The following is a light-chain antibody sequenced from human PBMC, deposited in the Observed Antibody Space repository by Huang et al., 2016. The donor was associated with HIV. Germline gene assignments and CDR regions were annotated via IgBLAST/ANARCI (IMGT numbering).Light chain of an antibody. Sequence: DIQMTQSPSSLSASVGDTVTITCRASQSISSYLHWYQQRPGKAPNLLIYAASTLQRGVPSRFSGSGSGTDFTLTISSLHPEDLATYYCQQTYSSLPTFGQGTRLE. CDR1: QSISSY. CDR3: QQTYSSLPT. J-gene: IGKJ5*01. CDR2: AAS. V-gene: IGKV1-39*01.